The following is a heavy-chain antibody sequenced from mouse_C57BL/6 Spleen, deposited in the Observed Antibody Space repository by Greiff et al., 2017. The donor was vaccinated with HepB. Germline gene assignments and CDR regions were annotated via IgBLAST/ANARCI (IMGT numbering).Heavy chain of an antibody. D-gene: IGHD2-4*01. Sequence: VQLQQSGPGLVKPSQSLSLTCSVTGYSITSGYYWNWIRQFPGNKLEWMGYISYDGSNNYNPSLKNRISITRDTSKNQFFLKLNSVTTEDTATYYCARDRDYDYAMDYWGQGTSVTVSS. V-gene: IGHV3-6*01. CDR2: ISYDGSN. J-gene: IGHJ4*01. CDR1: GYSITSGYY. CDR3: ARDRDYDYAMDY.